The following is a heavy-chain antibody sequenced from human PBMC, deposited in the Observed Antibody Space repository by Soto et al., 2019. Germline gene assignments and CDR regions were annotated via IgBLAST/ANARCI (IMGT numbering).Heavy chain of an antibody. CDR2: ISDSGST. V-gene: IGHV4-59*01. CDR3: ARDDYYDI. D-gene: IGHD3-22*01. J-gene: IGHJ3*02. CDR1: GGSISDYY. Sequence: QVQLQESGPGQVKPSETLSLTCTVSGGSISDYYWSWIRQPPGKGLEWIGYISDSGSTSYSPSLKSRVTISVDTSKNQFSLKLYSVTAADTAVYYCARDDYYDIWGQGTMVTVSS.